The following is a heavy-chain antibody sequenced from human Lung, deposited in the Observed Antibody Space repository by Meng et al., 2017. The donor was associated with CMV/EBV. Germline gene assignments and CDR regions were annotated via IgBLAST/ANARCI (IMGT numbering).Heavy chain of an antibody. CDR1: GYTFTSYY. V-gene: IGHV1-46*01. D-gene: IGHD2-2*01. Sequence: ASXXVSXKASGYTFTSYYMHWVRQAPGQGLEWMGITNPSGGSTSYAQKFQGRVTMTRDTSTSTVYMELSSLRSEDTAVYYCSTSCSQWGYYYYYGMDVWGQGTXVTVAS. CDR3: STSCSQWGYYYYYGMDV. J-gene: IGHJ6*02. CDR2: TNPSGGST.